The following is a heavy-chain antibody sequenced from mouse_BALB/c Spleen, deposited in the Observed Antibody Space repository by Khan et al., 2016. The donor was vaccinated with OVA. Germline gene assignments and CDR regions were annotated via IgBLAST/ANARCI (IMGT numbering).Heavy chain of an antibody. CDR1: GFNITDTY. Sequence: VQLKQSGAELVKPGASVTLSCTTSGFNITDTYIHWVKQRPEQGLEWIGRIDPANGNTKYDPQFQGLAAIKTDTSSNAAYLQLSSLTSEDTAVYYCATTPYGSSGDYAMDYWGQGTSVTGSS. J-gene: IGHJ4*01. CDR2: IDPANGNT. CDR3: ATTPYGSSGDYAMDY. D-gene: IGHD1-1*01. V-gene: IGHV14-3*02.